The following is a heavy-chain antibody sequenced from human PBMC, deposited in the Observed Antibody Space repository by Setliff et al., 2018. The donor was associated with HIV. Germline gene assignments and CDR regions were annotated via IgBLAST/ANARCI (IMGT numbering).Heavy chain of an antibody. CDR2: ISSSGSYI. CDR1: GFTFIDYA. Sequence: GGSLRLSCATSGFTFIDYALNWVRQAPGGGLEWVPSISSSGSYIYYAGSLKGRFTISRDNARNSLYLDMNTLRAEDTALYYCARSRSTRDAFDTWGQGTMVTVSS. CDR3: ARSRSTRDAFDT. J-gene: IGHJ3*02. D-gene: IGHD2-2*01. V-gene: IGHV3-21*01.